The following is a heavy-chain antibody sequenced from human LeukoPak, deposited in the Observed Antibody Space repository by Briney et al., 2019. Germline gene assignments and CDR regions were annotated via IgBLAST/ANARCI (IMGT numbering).Heavy chain of an antibody. CDR1: GFTFSSYA. CDR2: ISYDGSNK. Sequence: GGSLRLSCAASGFTFSSYAMHWVRQAPGKGLEWVAVISYDGSNKYYADSVKGRFTISRDSSKNTLYLQMNSLRAEDTAVYYCARGASKGYGTHHFDYWGQGTLVTVSS. D-gene: IGHD5-18*01. CDR3: ARGASKGYGTHHFDY. J-gene: IGHJ4*02. V-gene: IGHV3-30*04.